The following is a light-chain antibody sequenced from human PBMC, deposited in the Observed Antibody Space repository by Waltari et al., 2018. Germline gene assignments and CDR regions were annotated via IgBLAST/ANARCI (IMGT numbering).Light chain of an antibody. J-gene: IGLJ2*01. CDR1: STNIGSNS. V-gene: IGLV1-44*01. CDR3: AAWDDSLNGPV. Sequence: QSVLTQPPSASGTPGQRVTISCSGISTNIGSNSVNWYHQLPGTAPKLLIYSNNQRPSGVPDRFSGSKSGTSASLAISGLQSEDEADYYCAAWDDSLNGPVFGGGTKLTVL. CDR2: SNN.